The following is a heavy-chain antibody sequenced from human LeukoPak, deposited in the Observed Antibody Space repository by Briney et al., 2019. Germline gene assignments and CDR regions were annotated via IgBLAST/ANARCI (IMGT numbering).Heavy chain of an antibody. J-gene: IGHJ3*02. CDR3: ARDIWFGDFANAFDI. Sequence: GASVKVSCKASGYSFTNYGISWVRQAPGQGLEWMGWINIYHNHTNYAQKLQGGVTMATDTSTNTAYMVLRSLRTDDTAVYYCARDIWFGDFANAFDIWGQGTMVTVSS. CDR2: INIYHNHT. D-gene: IGHD3-10*01. CDR1: GYSFTNYG. V-gene: IGHV1-18*01.